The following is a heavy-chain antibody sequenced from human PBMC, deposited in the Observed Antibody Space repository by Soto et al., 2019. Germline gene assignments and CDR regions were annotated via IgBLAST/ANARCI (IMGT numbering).Heavy chain of an antibody. V-gene: IGHV3-30*18. CDR3: AKDRVDRTMDNAMDV. CDR1: GFTFSNYG. Sequence: PGGSLRLSCAVSGFTFSNYGMHWVRQAPGKGLEWVAVISYDGISKYSVDSVRGRFTISRDESKNTVYLQMNSLRTEDTAVYYCAKDRVDRTMDNAMDVWGQGTTGTVSS. J-gene: IGHJ6*02. D-gene: IGHD5-12*01. CDR2: ISYDGISK.